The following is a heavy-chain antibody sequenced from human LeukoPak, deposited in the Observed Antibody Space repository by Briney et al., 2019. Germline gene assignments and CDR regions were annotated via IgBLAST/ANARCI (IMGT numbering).Heavy chain of an antibody. CDR3: ARGVGGYYSYPPYFDY. J-gene: IGHJ4*02. CDR2: IYHSGST. V-gene: IGHV4-39*07. D-gene: IGHD3-22*01. CDR1: GGSISSSSYY. Sequence: PSETLSLTCTVSGGSISSSSYYWGWIRQPPGKGLEWIGSIYHSGSTNYNPSLKSRVTISVDTSKNQFSLKMSSVTAADTAVYYCARGVGGYYSYPPYFDYWGQGTLVTVSS.